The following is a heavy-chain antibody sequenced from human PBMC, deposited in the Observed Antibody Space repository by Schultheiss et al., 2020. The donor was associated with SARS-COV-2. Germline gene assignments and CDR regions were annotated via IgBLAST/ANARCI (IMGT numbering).Heavy chain of an antibody. CDR3: ARDLTSYPYYYDSSGYRFDY. D-gene: IGHD3-22*01. CDR1: GGTFSSYA. CDR2: ISAYNGNT. J-gene: IGHJ4*02. V-gene: IGHV1-18*01. Sequence: ASVKVSCKASGGTFSSYAISWVRQAPGQGLEWMGWISAYNGNTNYAQKLQGRVTMTTDTSTSTAYMELSSLRSEDTAVYYCARDLTSYPYYYDSSGYRFDYWGQGTLVTVSS.